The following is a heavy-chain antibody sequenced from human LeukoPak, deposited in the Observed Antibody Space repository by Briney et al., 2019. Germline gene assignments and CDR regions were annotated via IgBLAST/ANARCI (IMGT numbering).Heavy chain of an antibody. V-gene: IGHV1-8*01. Sequence: GASVKVSCKASGYTFTRFDINWVRQATGQGLEWMGWMNPNSGNTGYAQKFQGRVTMTRNTSISTAYMELSSLRSEDTAVYYCARVPPFGCSGGSCYSGPGIDWGQGTLVTVSS. CDR1: GYTFTRFD. CDR3: ARVPPFGCSGGSCYSGPGID. J-gene: IGHJ4*02. D-gene: IGHD2-15*01. CDR2: MNPNSGNT.